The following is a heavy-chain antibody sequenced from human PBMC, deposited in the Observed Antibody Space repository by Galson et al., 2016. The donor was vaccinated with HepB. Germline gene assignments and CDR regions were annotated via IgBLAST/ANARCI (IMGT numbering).Heavy chain of an antibody. D-gene: IGHD3-22*01. J-gene: IGHJ6*02. Sequence: QSGAEVKKPGESLKISCKGSGSSFTSYWIGWVRQMPGKGLEWMGIIYPGDSDTTYSPSFQGQVTISADKSISTAYLQWSSLKASDTAMYYCARTDSSAYYYNYYGMDVWGQGTTVTVSS. CDR2: IYPGDSDT. CDR1: GSSFTSYW. V-gene: IGHV5-51*01. CDR3: ARTDSSAYYYNYYGMDV.